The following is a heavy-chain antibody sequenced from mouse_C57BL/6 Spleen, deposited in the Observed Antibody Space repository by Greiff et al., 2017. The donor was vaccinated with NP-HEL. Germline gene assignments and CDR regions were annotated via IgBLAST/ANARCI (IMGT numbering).Heavy chain of an antibody. D-gene: IGHD3-2*01. V-gene: IGHV1-15*01. CDR2: IDPETGGT. CDR1: GYTFTDYE. CDR3: TIRQLAD. Sequence: QVQLKQSGAELVRPGASVTLSCKASGYTFTDYEMHWVKQTPVHGLEWIGAIDPETGGTAYNQKFKGKAILTADKSSSTAYMELRSLTSEDSAVYYCTIRQLADWGQGTLVTVSA. J-gene: IGHJ3*01.